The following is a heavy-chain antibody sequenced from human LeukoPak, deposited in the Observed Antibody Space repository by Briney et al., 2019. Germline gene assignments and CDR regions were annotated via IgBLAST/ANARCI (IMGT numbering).Heavy chain of an antibody. J-gene: IGHJ6*02. CDR3: ARRIAAAGADGLDV. V-gene: IGHV5-51*01. D-gene: IGHD6-13*01. CDR2: IYPGDSDT. CDR1: GYSFSTYW. Sequence: GESLKISCKGSGYSFSTYWIAWVRQMPDKGLEWMGIIYPGDSDTKYSPSFQGQVIISADKSISTAYLQWGSLRASDAAIYYCARRIAAAGADGLDVWGQGTTVTVSS.